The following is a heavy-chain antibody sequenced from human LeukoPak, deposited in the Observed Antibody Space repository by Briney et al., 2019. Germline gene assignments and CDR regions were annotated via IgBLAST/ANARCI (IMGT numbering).Heavy chain of an antibody. D-gene: IGHD3-10*01. CDR2: IYYSGST. V-gene: IGHV4-39*01. J-gene: IGHJ4*02. CDR1: LGSIISSIPY. Sequence: PSETLSLTCTLSLGSIISSIPYSGSIRQPPGNWLEWIGCIYYSGSTYYNPYVKSRVTISVDTYKNQFSLKLSSVTAADTAVYYCASEVRGVPFDYWGQGTLVTVSS. CDR3: ASEVRGVPFDY.